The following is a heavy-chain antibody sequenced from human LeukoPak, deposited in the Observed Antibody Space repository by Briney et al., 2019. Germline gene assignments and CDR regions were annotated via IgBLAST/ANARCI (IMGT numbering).Heavy chain of an antibody. CDR1: GGPISSAGYY. V-gene: IGHV4-61*02. J-gene: IGHJ4*02. D-gene: IGHD3-10*01. CDR2: AYNSGAT. CDR3: PRTVSSGSPYFDS. Sequence: SQTLSLTCSVSGGPISSAGYYWSWIRQPAGNGLEWIGRAYNSGATNYSPSHKSRFTISEAASKNQFSLKLSFVTAADTAVYYWPRTVSSGSPYFDSWGLGTLVTVSS.